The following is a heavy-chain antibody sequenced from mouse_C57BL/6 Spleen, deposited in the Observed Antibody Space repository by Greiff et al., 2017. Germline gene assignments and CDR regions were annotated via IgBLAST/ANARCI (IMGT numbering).Heavy chain of an antibody. V-gene: IGHV5-17*01. J-gene: IGHJ1*03. Sequence: DVKLVESGGGLVKPGGSLKLSCAASGFTFSDYGMHWVRQAPEKGLEWVAYISSGCSTIYYADTVKGRFTISRDNAKNTLFLQMTSLRSENTAMYYFARGRDWYFDVWGTGTTVTVSS. CDR2: ISSGCSTI. CDR3: ARGRDWYFDV. CDR1: GFTFSDYG.